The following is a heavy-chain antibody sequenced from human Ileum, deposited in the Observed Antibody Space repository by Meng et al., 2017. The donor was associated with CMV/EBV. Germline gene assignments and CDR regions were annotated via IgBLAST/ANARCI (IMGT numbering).Heavy chain of an antibody. V-gene: IGHV1-46*01. CDR2: IHPSGGVT. J-gene: IGHJ4*02. CDR1: GYTFTKYY. CDR3: ASDFSGSAPSGFDY. D-gene: IGHD3-10*01. Sequence: QVQIVQSGAEVKKPGASVKLSCKASGYTFTKYYMHWVRQAPGQGLEWMGIIHPSGGVTTYAQKFQGRVTMTSDTSTTTVYMELSSLTSEDTAVYYCASDFSGSAPSGFDYWGQGTLVTVSS.